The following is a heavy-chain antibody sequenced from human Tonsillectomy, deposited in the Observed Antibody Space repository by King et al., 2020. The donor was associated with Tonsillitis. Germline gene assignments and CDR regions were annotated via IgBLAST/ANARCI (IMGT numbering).Heavy chain of an antibody. CDR1: GLTIGNNY. CDR2: LYRGGST. CDR3: ATLSSFDY. V-gene: IGHV3-53*01. J-gene: IGHJ4*02. D-gene: IGHD3-16*02. Sequence: VQLVESGGRLVQPGGSLRLSCAASGLTIGNNYMSWVRQAPGKGLEWLSGLYRGGSTYYADSVKGRFIISRDISNNTLYLQMKSLRAEDTAVYYCATLSSFDYWGQGTLVTVSS.